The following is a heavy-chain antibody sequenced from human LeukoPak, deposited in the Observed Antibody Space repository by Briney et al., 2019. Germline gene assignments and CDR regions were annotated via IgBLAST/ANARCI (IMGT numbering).Heavy chain of an antibody. CDR1: GYSFANYW. CDR2: IYPGDSDT. J-gene: IGHJ4*02. V-gene: IGHV5-51*01. CDR3: AKHTREGASDTPFDY. D-gene: IGHD2-15*01. Sequence: GESLEISCKGSGYSFANYWVGWMRQMPGKGLEWMGIIYPGDSDTRYSPSFQGQVTISADKSINTAYLQWSSLKASDTAIYYCAKHTREGASDTPFDYWGQGTLVTVSS.